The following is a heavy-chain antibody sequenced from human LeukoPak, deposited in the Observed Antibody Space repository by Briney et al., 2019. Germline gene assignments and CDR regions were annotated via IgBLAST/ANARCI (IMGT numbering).Heavy chain of an antibody. CDR3: ALDSSGYPPYFQH. D-gene: IGHD3-22*01. V-gene: IGHV3-23*01. CDR1: GFTFSSYA. CDR2: ISGSGGST. J-gene: IGHJ1*01. Sequence: GGSLRLSCAASGFTFSSYAMSWVRQAPGKGLEWVSAISGSGGSTYYADSVKGRFTITRDNSKNTLYLQMNSLRAEDTAVYYCALDSSGYPPYFQHWGQGTLVTVSS.